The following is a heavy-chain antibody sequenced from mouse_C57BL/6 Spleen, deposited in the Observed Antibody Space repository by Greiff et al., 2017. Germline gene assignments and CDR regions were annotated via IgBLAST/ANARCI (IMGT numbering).Heavy chain of an antibody. J-gene: IGHJ1*03. D-gene: IGHD1-1*01. CDR1: GYTFTSYW. V-gene: IGHV1-72*01. Sequence: QVQLQQPGAELVKPGASVQLSCKASGYTFTSYWMHWVKQRPGRGLEWIGRIDPNSGGTKYNEKFKSKATLTVDKPSSTAYMQLSSLTSEDSGVYYCAKTTGVAPNWYFDVWGTGTTVTVSS. CDR2: IDPNSGGT. CDR3: AKTTGVAPNWYFDV.